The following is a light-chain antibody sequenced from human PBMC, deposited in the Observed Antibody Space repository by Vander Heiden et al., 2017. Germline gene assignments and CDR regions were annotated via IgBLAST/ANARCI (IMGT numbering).Light chain of an antibody. V-gene: IGLV2-11*01. CDR3: SAYAGSVV. CDR2: DVT. J-gene: IGLJ2*01. CDR1: SSDVGDYNY. Sequence: QSALTQPRSVSGSPGQAVTMSGTGTSSDVGDYNYVYWYQQHPAKAPELLTYDVTTLPPGVPDRFSGSKSGNTASLTVSGLQAEDETDYYCSAYAGSVVFGGGTTLTVL.